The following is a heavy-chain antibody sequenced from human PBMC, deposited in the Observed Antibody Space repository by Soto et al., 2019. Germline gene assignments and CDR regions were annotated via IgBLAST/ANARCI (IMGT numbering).Heavy chain of an antibody. CDR1: GFAFTTYG. Sequence: QVQLVESGGGVVQPGRSLRLSCAASGFAFTTYGMHWVREGPGKGLEWVAVISYDGSNKYYADSVKGRFTISRDNSKNTLYLQMSSLRPEDTALYYCVGGQYYFDYRGQGTLATVSS. CDR2: ISYDGSNK. D-gene: IGHD3-10*01. CDR3: VGGQYYFDY. V-gene: IGHV3-30*03. J-gene: IGHJ4*02.